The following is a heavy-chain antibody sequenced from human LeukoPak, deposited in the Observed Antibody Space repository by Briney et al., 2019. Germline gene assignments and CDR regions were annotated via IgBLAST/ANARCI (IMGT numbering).Heavy chain of an antibody. CDR1: GFTFSSYG. CDR2: VWDDGRYK. D-gene: IGHD3-22*01. CDR3: ARDSDNSGYYYSTSFDY. J-gene: IGHJ4*02. V-gene: IGHV3-33*01. Sequence: GRSLRLSCAASGFTFSSYGMHWVRQAPGKGLEWVAVVWDDGRYKYYADSVRGRFTISRDNLKNTLYLQMNSLRAEDTAVYYCARDSDNSGYYYSTSFDYWGQGTLVTVSS.